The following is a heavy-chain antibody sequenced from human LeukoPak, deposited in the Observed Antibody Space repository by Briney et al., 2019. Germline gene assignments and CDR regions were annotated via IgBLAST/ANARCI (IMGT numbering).Heavy chain of an antibody. Sequence: ASVKVSCKASGYTFTGYYMHWVRQAPGQGLEWMGWINPNSGGTNYAQKFQGRVTMTRDTSISTAYMELSRLRSDDTAVYYCARGWGYCSSTSCYGWFDPWGQGTLVTVSS. CDR1: GYTFTGYY. CDR2: INPNSGGT. CDR3: ARGWGYCSSTSCYGWFDP. D-gene: IGHD2-2*01. V-gene: IGHV1-2*02. J-gene: IGHJ5*02.